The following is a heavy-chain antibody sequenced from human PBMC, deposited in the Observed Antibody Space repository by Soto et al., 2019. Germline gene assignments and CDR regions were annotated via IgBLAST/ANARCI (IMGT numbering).Heavy chain of an antibody. J-gene: IGHJ4*02. Sequence: GQGLEWMGGIIPIFGTANYAQKFQGRVTITADESTSTAYMELSSLRSEDTAVYYCATIGYYDSSGNLDYWCQGTLVTVFS. CDR3: ATIGYYDSSGNLDY. D-gene: IGHD3-22*01. V-gene: IGHV1-69*01. CDR2: IIPIFGTA.